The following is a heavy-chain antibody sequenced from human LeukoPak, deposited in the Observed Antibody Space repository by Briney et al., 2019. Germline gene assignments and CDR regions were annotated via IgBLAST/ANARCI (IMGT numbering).Heavy chain of an antibody. D-gene: IGHD3-16*02. CDR3: ARVPFVGGVIVRKGAFDI. CDR1: GGSISSSSYY. Sequence: SETLSLTCTVSGGSISSSSYYWGWIRQPPGKGLEWIATIYYSGSTYYNPSLKSRVTISVDTSKNQFSLKLSSVTAADTAVYYCARVPFVGGVIVRKGAFDIWGQGTMVTVSS. CDR2: IYYSGST. J-gene: IGHJ3*02. V-gene: IGHV4-39*07.